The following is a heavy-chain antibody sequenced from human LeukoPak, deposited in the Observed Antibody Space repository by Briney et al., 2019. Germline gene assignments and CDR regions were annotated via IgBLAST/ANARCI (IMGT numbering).Heavy chain of an antibody. CDR1: GFTFSNYA. CDR2: ISYDGSNE. D-gene: IGHD4-17*01. V-gene: IGHV3-30-3*01. CDR3: AKDRSDYGDFSDAFDI. Sequence: GRSLRLSCAASGFTFSNYAMHWVRQAPGKGLEWVALISYDGSNEYYADSVKGRFTISRDNSKNTLHLQMNSLRAEDTAVYYCAKDRSDYGDFSDAFDIWGQGTMVTVSS. J-gene: IGHJ3*02.